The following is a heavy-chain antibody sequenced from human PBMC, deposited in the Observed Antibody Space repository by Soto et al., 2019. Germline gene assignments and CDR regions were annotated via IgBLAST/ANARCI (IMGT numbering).Heavy chain of an antibody. CDR1: GVSISSYY. V-gene: IGHV4-59*01. D-gene: IGHD4-17*01. CDR2: IHNGERT. Sequence: SETLSLTCSVSGVSISSYYWSWFRQAPGKGLEYIGYIHNGERTNYNPSLESRVTILADTSKNQFSLRLSSVTAADTAMYYCSYGDSPGPIDHWGQGTLVTVPS. J-gene: IGHJ4*02. CDR3: SYGDSPGPIDH.